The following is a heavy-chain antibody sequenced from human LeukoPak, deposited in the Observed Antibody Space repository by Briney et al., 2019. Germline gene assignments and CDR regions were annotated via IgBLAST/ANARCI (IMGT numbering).Heavy chain of an antibody. Sequence: SETLSLTCTVSGGSISSGDYSWSWIRQPPGKALEWIGDIYYNGNTYYSPSLKSRVTISVDTSKNQFSLKLSSVTAADTAVYYCARPGDLADYYYYMDVWGKGTTVTVSS. J-gene: IGHJ6*03. CDR2: IYYNGNT. D-gene: IGHD2-21*02. V-gene: IGHV4-30-4*08. CDR1: GGSISSGDYS. CDR3: ARPGDLADYYYYMDV.